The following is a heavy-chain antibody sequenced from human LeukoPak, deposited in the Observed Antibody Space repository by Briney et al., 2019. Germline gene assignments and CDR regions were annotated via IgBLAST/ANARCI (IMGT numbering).Heavy chain of an antibody. J-gene: IGHJ4*02. CDR1: GYTFTDYY. V-gene: IGHV1-2*02. D-gene: IGHD3-3*01. CDR3: ARDPSSVLRFLEWLLPLDY. Sequence: EASVKVSCKASGYTFTDYYIHWVRQAPGQGLEWMGWINPNSGVTNYAQKFQGRVTMTRDTSISTAYMELSRLRSDDTAVYYCARDPSSVLRFLEWLLPLDYWGQGTLVTVSS. CDR2: INPNSGVT.